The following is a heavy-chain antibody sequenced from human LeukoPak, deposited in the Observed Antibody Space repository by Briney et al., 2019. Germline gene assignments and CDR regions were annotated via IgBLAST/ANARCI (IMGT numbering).Heavy chain of an antibody. CDR1: GYTFTSYA. D-gene: IGHD5-24*01. CDR2: INTNTGNP. Sequence: ASVKVSCKASGYTFTSYAMNWVRQAPRQGLEWMGWINTNTGNPTYAQGFTGRFVFSLDTSVSTAYLQISSLKAEDTAVYYCARDYVEMATIYDYYYGMDVWGQGTTVTVSS. V-gene: IGHV7-4-1*02. J-gene: IGHJ6*02. CDR3: ARDYVEMATIYDYYYGMDV.